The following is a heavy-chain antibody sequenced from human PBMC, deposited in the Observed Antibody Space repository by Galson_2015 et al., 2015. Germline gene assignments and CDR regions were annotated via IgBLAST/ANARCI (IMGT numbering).Heavy chain of an antibody. V-gene: IGHV3-7*01. D-gene: IGHD5-12*01. J-gene: IGHJ3*01. Sequence: SLRLSCAASGFTFSFYWMSWVRQAPGKGLEWVANIKPDGSEKYYVDSVKGRFTISRDNAKNSLYLQMNSLRAVDTAVYYCARPEGRYSGYDDAFDLWGQGTMVTVSS. CDR2: IKPDGSEK. CDR3: ARPEGRYSGYDDAFDL. CDR1: GFTFSFYW.